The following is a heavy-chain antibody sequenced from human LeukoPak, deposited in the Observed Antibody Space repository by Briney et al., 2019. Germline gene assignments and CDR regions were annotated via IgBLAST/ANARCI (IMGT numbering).Heavy chain of an antibody. V-gene: IGHV6-1*01. CDR1: GDSVSRNSAA. J-gene: IGHJ4*02. CDR2: TYYRSKWHN. CDR3: ARDLIGYCSSTSCHPSFDY. D-gene: IGHD2-2*01. Sequence: SQTLSLTCVISGDSVSRNSAAWNWIRQSPSRGLEGLGRTYYRSKWHNDYAVSVKSRITINPDTSKNQFSLQLNSVTPEDTAVYYCARDLIGYCSSTSCHPSFDYWGQGTLVTVSS.